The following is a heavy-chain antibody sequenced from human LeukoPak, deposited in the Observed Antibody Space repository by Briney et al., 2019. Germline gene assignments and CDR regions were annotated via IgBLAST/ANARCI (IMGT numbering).Heavy chain of an antibody. J-gene: IGHJ4*02. Sequence: PGGSLRLSCAASGFTFNIYWMTWVRQAPGKGLEWVSYISSSSSTIYYADSVKGRFTISRDNAKNSLYLQMNSLRAEDTAVYYCARDPTYYYDSSGPNWGQGTLVTVSS. CDR2: ISSSSSTI. D-gene: IGHD3-22*01. V-gene: IGHV3-48*01. CDR3: ARDPTYYYDSSGPN. CDR1: GFTFNIYW.